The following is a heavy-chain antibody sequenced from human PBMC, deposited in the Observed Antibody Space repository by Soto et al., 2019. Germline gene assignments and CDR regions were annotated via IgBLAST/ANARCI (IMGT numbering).Heavy chain of an antibody. CDR1: GGTFSSYA. D-gene: IGHD3-3*01. CDR2: IIPIFGTA. CDR3: ARDTLRLRPQNWFDP. V-gene: IGHV1-69*13. J-gene: IGHJ5*02. Sequence: AVKVSCKASGGTFSSYAISWVRQAHGQGLEWMGGIIPIFGTANYAQKFQGRVTITADESTSTAYMELSSLRSEDTAVYYCARDTLRLRPQNWFDPWGQGTLVTVSS.